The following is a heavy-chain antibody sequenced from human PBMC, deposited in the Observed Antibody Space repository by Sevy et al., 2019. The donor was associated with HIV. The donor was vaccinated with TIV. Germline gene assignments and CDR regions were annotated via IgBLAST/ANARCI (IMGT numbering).Heavy chain of an antibody. J-gene: IGHJ4*02. CDR3: ARYNFWGGHYDYFDY. CDR2: IDTSGGT. D-gene: IGHD3-3*01. V-gene: IGHV4-4*07. CDR1: GGSISSHY. Sequence: ETLSLTCSVSGGSISSHYWSWIRQPAGEGLEWIGRIDTSGGTNYNPSLKTRVTMSIDTSKNQFSLRLRSVTAADTAVYYCARYNFWGGHYDYFDYWGPGALVTVSS.